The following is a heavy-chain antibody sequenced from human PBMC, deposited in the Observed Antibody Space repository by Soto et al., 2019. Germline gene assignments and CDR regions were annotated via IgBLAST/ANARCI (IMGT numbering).Heavy chain of an antibody. J-gene: IGHJ6*02. V-gene: IGHV1-69*01. CDR1: GGTFSSYA. CDR3: AGSQDIVVVVAATPHGMDV. D-gene: IGHD2-15*01. Sequence: QVQLVQSGAEVKKPGSSVKVSCKASGGTFSSYAISWVRQAPGQGLEWMGGIIPIFGTANYAQKFQGRVTITADESTSTAYMELSILRSEDTAVYYCAGSQDIVVVVAATPHGMDVWGQGTTVTVSS. CDR2: IIPIFGTA.